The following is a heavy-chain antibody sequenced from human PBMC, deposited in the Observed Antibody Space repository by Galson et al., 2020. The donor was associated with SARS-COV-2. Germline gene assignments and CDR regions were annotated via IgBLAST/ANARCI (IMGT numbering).Heavy chain of an antibody. CDR3: ARQFPGIYSGYDWDWFDP. Sequence: KIGESLKISCKGSGYSFTSYWIGCVRQMPGKGLEWMGIIYPGDSDTRYSPSFQGQVTISADKSISTAYLQWSSLKASDTAMYYCARQFPGIYSGYDWDWFDPWGQGTLVTVSS. D-gene: IGHD5-12*01. V-gene: IGHV5-51*01. J-gene: IGHJ5*02. CDR2: IYPGDSDT. CDR1: GYSFTSYW.